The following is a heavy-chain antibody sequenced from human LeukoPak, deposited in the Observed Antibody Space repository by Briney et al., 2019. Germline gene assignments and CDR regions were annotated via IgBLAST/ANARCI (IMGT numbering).Heavy chain of an antibody. CDR2: IYYSGST. J-gene: IGHJ4*02. Sequence: SETLSLTCTVSGGSVSSGSYYWSWIRQPPGKGLEWIGYIYYSGSTNYNPSLKSRVTISVDTSKNQFSLKLSSVTAADTAVYYCAREEGSSGWYRLSDYWGQGTLVTVSS. D-gene: IGHD6-19*01. CDR1: GGSVSSGSYY. CDR3: AREEGSSGWYRLSDY. V-gene: IGHV4-61*01.